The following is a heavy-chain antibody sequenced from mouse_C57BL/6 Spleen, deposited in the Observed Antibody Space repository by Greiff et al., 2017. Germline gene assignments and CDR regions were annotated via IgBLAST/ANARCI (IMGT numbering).Heavy chain of an antibody. D-gene: IGHD1-1*01. CDR3: ARSPRHYYGSSYGCAY. V-gene: IGHV1-53*01. Sequence: QVQLQQPGTELVKPGASVKLSCKASGYTFTSYWMHWVKQRPGQGLEWIGNINPSNGGTNYNEKFKSKATLTVDKSSSTAYMQLSSLTSEDSAVYYCARSPRHYYGSSYGCAYWGQGTLVTVSA. CDR1: GYTFTSYW. J-gene: IGHJ3*01. CDR2: INPSNGGT.